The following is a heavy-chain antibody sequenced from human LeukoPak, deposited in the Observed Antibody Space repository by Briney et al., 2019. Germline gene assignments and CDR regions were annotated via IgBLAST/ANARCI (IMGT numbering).Heavy chain of an antibody. CDR1: GFTFSSYG. CDR3: AKDRLQSSSWLNY. D-gene: IGHD6-13*01. CDR2: ISGSGGST. Sequence: GGSLRLSCAASGFTFSSYGMSWVRQAPGKGLEWVSAISGSGGSTYYADSVKGRFTISRDNSKNTLYLQMNSLRAEDTAVYYCAKDRLQSSSWLNYWGQGTLVAVSS. V-gene: IGHV3-23*01. J-gene: IGHJ4*02.